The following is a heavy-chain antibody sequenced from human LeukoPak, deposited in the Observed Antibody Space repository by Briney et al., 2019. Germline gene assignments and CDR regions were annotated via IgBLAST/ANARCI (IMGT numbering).Heavy chain of an antibody. CDR3: ARDLEGNWFDP. Sequence: GRSLRLSCAASGFTFSSYAMHWVRQAPGKGLEWVAVISYDGSNKYYADSVKGRFTISRDNSKNTLYLQMNSLRAEDTAVYSCARDLEGNWFDPWGQGTLVTVSS. D-gene: IGHD1-1*01. CDR1: GFTFSSYA. V-gene: IGHV3-30*04. CDR2: ISYDGSNK. J-gene: IGHJ5*02.